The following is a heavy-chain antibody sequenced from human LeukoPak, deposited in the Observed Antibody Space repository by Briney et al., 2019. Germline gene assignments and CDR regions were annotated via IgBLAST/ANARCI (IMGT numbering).Heavy chain of an antibody. Sequence: PSETMSLTCGVYGGSFSGYYWSWIRQPPGKGLEWIGEINHSGSTNYNPSLKSRVTISVDTSKNQFSLKLSSVTAADTAVYYCARSSLELLQDYWGQGTLVTVSS. CDR2: INHSGST. CDR1: GGSFSGYY. V-gene: IGHV4-34*01. J-gene: IGHJ4*02. CDR3: ARSSLELLQDY. D-gene: IGHD1-7*01.